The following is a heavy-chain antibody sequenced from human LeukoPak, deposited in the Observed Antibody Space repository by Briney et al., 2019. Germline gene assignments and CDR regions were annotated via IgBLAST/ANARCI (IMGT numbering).Heavy chain of an antibody. CDR3: ARDPLLYSYGLRGWFDP. D-gene: IGHD5-18*01. V-gene: IGHV4-39*07. CDR1: GGSISSSSYY. J-gene: IGHJ5*02. CDR2: IYYSGST. Sequence: KSSETLSLTCTVSGGSISSSSYYWGWIRQPPGKGLEWIGSIYYSGSTYYNPSLKSRVTISVDTSKNQFSLKLSSVTAADTAVYYCARDPLLYSYGLRGWFDPWGQGTLVTVSS.